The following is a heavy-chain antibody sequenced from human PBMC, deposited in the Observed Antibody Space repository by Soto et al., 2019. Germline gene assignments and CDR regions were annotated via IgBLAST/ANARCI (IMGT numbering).Heavy chain of an antibody. D-gene: IGHD6-19*01. J-gene: IGHJ4*02. Sequence: GGSLRLSCAASGFTFSSYAMSWVRQAPGKGLEWVSAISGSGGSTYYADSVKGRFTISRDNSKNTLYLQMNSLRAEDTAVYYCAKDAHSSGWYEAGYFDYWGQGTLVTVSS. CDR3: AKDAHSSGWYEAGYFDY. V-gene: IGHV3-23*01. CDR2: ISGSGGST. CDR1: GFTFSSYA.